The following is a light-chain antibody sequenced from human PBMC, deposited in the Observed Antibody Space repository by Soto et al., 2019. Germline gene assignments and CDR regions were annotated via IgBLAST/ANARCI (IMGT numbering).Light chain of an antibody. V-gene: IGKV1-39*01. CDR1: ETISTF. J-gene: IGKJ5*01. Sequence: DIQMTQSPSSLSVSVVDIVTITCLASETISTFLNWYQVKPGKAPKLLIYAASTLQDGVPSRFSGSGSGTDFTLTINSLQPEDFASYYCQQSYDISPITFGQGTRLEI. CDR2: AAS. CDR3: QQSYDISPIT.